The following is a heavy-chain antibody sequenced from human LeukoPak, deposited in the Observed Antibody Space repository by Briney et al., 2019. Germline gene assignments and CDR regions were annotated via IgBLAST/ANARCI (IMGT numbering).Heavy chain of an antibody. CDR1: GYTFTSYG. Sequence: GASVKVSCKASGYTFTSYGISWVRQAPGQGLEWMGWISPYNGNTNYAQKLQGRVTMTTDTSTSTAYMELRSLRSDDTAVYYCARGKSGYYDFWSGYYYFDYWGQGTLVTVSS. CDR2: ISPYNGNT. D-gene: IGHD3-3*01. CDR3: ARGKSGYYDFWSGYYYFDY. V-gene: IGHV1-18*01. J-gene: IGHJ4*02.